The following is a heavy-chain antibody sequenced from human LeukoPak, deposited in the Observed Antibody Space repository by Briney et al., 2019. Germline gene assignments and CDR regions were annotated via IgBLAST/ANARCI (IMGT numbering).Heavy chain of an antibody. V-gene: IGHV1-46*01. D-gene: IGHD2-21*02. J-gene: IGHJ4*02. CDR1: GYTLTSYY. CDR2: INPSGGST. Sequence: AASVKVSCKASGYTLTSYYIHWVRQAPGQGLEWMGIINPSGGSTIYAQKFQGKVTMTRDMSTSTVYMELSSLRSEDTAVYYCARGLNCGGDCYRIILNYFDYWGQGTLVTVSS. CDR3: ARGLNCGGDCYRIILNYFDY.